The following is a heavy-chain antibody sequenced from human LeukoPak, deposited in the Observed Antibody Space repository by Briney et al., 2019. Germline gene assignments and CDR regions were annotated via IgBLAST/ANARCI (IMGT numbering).Heavy chain of an antibody. J-gene: IGHJ3*01. CDR3: ARDLVSGAYTFDV. CDR2: ISNSGATV. D-gene: IGHD3-16*01. CDR1: GFPFSSFG. Sequence: PGGSLRHSRAASGFPFSSFGLNWVRQAPGKGLEWVSHISNSGATVYYADSVRGRFTFSRDNAKNSLYLQMNSLRAEDTAVYYCARDLVSGAYTFDVWGQGTMVTVSS. V-gene: IGHV3-48*03.